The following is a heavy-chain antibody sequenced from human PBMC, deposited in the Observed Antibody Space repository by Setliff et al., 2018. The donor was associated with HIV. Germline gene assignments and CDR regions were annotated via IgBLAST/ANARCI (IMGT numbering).Heavy chain of an antibody. D-gene: IGHD3-16*01. V-gene: IGHV4-61*02. J-gene: IGHJ6*02. Sequence: KPSETLSLTCTVSGDSVTSDSYYWNWIRQPAGKTLEWIGRIYFSGSTNYNPSLKSRVTISIDTSKNQLSLKLSSVTAADTAVYYCARDWAAPYYYGMDVWGQGTTVT. CDR2: IYFSGST. CDR3: ARDWAAPYYYGMDV. CDR1: GDSVTSDSYY.